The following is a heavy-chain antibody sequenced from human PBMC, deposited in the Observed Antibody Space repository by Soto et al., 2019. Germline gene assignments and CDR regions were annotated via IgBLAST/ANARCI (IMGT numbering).Heavy chain of an antibody. CDR3: GRDLYRYYGSGRPPHDAFDI. CDR2: INPNSGGT. CDR1: GYAFTGYY. V-gene: IGHV1-2*04. J-gene: IGHJ3*02. D-gene: IGHD3-10*01. Sequence: ASVKVSWKASGYAFTGYYMHWVRQAPGQGLEWMGWINPNSGGTNYAQKFQGWVTMTRDTSISTAYMELSRLRSDDTAVYYCGRDLYRYYGSGRPPHDAFDISGQGTMGTGSS.